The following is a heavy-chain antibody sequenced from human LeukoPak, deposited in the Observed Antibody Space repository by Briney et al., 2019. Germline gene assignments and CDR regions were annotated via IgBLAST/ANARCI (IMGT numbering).Heavy chain of an antibody. J-gene: IGHJ3*02. D-gene: IGHD3-10*01. Sequence: GGSLRLSCAASGFTFSSYGMHWVRQAPGKGLEWVAVISYDGSNKYYADSVKGRFTISRDNSKNTLYLQMNSLRAEDTAVYYCAKDILTSGGAFDTWGQGTMVTVSS. CDR2: ISYDGSNK. CDR3: AKDILTSGGAFDT. CDR1: GFTFSSYG. V-gene: IGHV3-30*18.